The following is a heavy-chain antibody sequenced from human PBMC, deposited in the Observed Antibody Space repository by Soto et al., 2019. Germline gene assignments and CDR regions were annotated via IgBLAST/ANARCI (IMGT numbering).Heavy chain of an antibody. Sequence: QLQLQESGPGLVKPSETLSLTCTVSGGSIGSSSNYWGWIRQPPGKGLEWIGTIYYSGSTYYNPSLKRRVTMSVDASKNQFSLNLSSVTAADTAVYFCAGGRFLEWLLYYFDYWGQGTLVTVSS. D-gene: IGHD3-3*01. CDR3: AGGRFLEWLLYYFDY. V-gene: IGHV4-39*01. CDR1: GGSIGSSSNY. J-gene: IGHJ4*02. CDR2: IYYSGST.